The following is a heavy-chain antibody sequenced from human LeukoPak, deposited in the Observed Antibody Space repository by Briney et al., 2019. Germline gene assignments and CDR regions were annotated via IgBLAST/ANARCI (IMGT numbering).Heavy chain of an antibody. D-gene: IGHD2-21*02. CDR3: AKDPHDFTAY. Sequence: GGSLRLSCAASGFTFSSYAMSWVRQAPGKGLEWVSATSGSGSDTYHADSVKGRFTISRDNFKNTLYLQMNSLRAEDTAVYYCAKDPHDFTAYWGQGTLVTVSS. CDR1: GFTFSSYA. J-gene: IGHJ4*02. V-gene: IGHV3-23*01. CDR2: TSGSGSDT.